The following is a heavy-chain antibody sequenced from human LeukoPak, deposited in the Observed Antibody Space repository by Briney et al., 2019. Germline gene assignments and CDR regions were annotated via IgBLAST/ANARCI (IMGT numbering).Heavy chain of an antibody. J-gene: IGHJ6*02. D-gene: IGHD2-2*01. CDR2: INPNSGGT. CDR3: ARDLKDIVVVPAAIHGMDV. V-gene: IGHV1-2*02. Sequence: ASVKVSCKASGYTFTSYGISWVRQAPGQGLEWMGWINPNSGGTNYAQKFQGRVTMTRDTSISTAYMELSRLRSDDTAVYYCARDLKDIVVVPAAIHGMDVWGQGTTVTVSS. CDR1: GYTFTSYG.